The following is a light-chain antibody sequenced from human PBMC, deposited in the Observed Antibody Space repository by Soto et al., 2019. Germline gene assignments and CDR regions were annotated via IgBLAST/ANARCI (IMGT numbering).Light chain of an antibody. CDR3: QQYNNWPPIT. Sequence: EIVMTQSPVTLSVSPGERATHSCRASQFVSSNLAWYQQKPGQAPSLLIYGASTRATGTPARFSGSGSGTEFTLTISSLQSEDFAVYYCQQYNNWPPITFGQGTRLEIK. CDR2: GAS. J-gene: IGKJ5*01. CDR1: QFVSSN. V-gene: IGKV3D-15*01.